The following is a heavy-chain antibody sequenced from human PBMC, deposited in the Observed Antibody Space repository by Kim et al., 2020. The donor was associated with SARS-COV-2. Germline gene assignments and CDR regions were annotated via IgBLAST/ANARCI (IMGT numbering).Heavy chain of an antibody. CDR3: ARGEDYDLQH. D-gene: IGHD3-22*01. V-gene: IGHV4-34*01. J-gene: IGHJ1*01. CDR2: QSGSY. Sequence: QSGSYNYNPSLKSRVTMSVDTSKNQFSLNLSYVTAADTAVYYCARGEDYDLQHWGQGTLVTVSS.